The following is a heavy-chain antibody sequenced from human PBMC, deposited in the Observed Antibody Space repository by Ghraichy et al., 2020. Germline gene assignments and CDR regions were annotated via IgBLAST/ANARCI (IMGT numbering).Heavy chain of an antibody. CDR1: GYTFTGYY. CDR3: ARAELRYCSSTSCYILDY. Sequence: ASVKVSCKASGYTFTGYYMHWVRQAPGQGLEWMGWINPNSGGTNYAQKFQGRVTMTRDTSISTAYMELSRLRSDDTAVYYCARAELRYCSSTSCYILDYWGQGTLVTVSS. CDR2: INPNSGGT. D-gene: IGHD2-2*02. J-gene: IGHJ4*02. V-gene: IGHV1-2*02.